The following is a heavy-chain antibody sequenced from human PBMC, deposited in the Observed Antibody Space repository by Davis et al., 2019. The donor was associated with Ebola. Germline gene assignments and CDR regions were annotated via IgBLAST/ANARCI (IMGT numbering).Heavy chain of an antibody. D-gene: IGHD2-15*01. CDR1: GGSFSGYY. J-gene: IGHJ4*02. Sequence: MPSETLSLICAVYGGSFSGYYWSWIRQPPGKGLEWIGEINHSGSTNYNPSLKSRVTISVDTSKNQFSLKLSSVTAADTAVYYCARRYCSGGSCYYGYWGQGTLVTVSS. V-gene: IGHV4-34*01. CDR3: ARRYCSGGSCYYGY. CDR2: INHSGST.